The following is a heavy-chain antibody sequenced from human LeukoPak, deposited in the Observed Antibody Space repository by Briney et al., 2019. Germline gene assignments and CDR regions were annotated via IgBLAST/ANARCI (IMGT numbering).Heavy chain of an antibody. J-gene: IGHJ3*02. Sequence: PSETLSLTCAVYGGSFNGYYWSWIRQPPGEGLEWIGEINHSGSTNYNPPLKSRVTISVDTSKNQFSLKLRSVTAADTAVYYCARLTGYSCSWYPNRAFDIWRQGTMVTVSS. CDR2: INHSGST. CDR1: GGSFNGYY. CDR3: ARLTGYSCSWYPNRAFDI. V-gene: IGHV4-34*01. D-gene: IGHD6-13*01.